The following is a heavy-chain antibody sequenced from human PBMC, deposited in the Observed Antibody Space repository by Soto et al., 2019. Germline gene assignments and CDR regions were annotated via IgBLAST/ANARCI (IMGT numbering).Heavy chain of an antibody. Sequence: PGGSPRLSCAATGFMFGTYWMSWVRQAPGKGLEWVANIKHDGNEKYYADSVKGRFTVSRDNVKNFLHLQMSSLRGDDTGVYFCVRATLSWGHYYFRGLDVWGQGTTVTVSS. CDR3: VRATLSWGHYYFRGLDV. J-gene: IGHJ6*02. CDR1: GFMFGTYW. V-gene: IGHV3-7*01. CDR2: IKHDGNEK. D-gene: IGHD3-22*01.